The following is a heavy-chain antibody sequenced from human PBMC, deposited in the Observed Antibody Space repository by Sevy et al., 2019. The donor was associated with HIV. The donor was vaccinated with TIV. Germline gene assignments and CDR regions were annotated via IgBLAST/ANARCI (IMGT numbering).Heavy chain of an antibody. CDR3: AREGGYSDQGMDV. J-gene: IGHJ6*02. CDR1: GFTFSNVW. CDR2: ISSSSNTI. V-gene: IGHV3-48*01. Sequence: GGSLRLSCAASGFTFSNVWMSWVRQAPGKGLEWASYISSSSNTIYYADSVKGRFTISRDNDKNSLYLEMNSLRAEDTAVYYCAREGGYSDQGMDVWGLGTTVTVSS. D-gene: IGHD5-12*01.